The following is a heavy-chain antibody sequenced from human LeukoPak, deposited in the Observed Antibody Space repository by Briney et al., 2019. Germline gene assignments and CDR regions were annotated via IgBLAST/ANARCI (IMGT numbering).Heavy chain of an antibody. J-gene: IGHJ5*02. CDR3: AEGTTA. D-gene: IGHD2/OR15-2a*01. Sequence: SGGSLRLSCAASGFTFTNHWMSWVRQAPGKGLEWVANINQDESEKFYVDSVKGRFTISRDNAKNSLYLQMNSLRAEDTAVYYCAEGTTAWGQGTLVTVSS. V-gene: IGHV3-7*01. CDR1: GFTFTNHW. CDR2: INQDESEK.